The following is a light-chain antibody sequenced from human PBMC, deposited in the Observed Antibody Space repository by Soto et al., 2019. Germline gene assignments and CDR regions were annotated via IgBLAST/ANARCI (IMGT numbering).Light chain of an antibody. CDR1: QGIDIY. CDR3: QQSYSTPIT. CDR2: GAS. J-gene: IGKJ5*01. Sequence: DIQLTQSPSAMSASVGDRVTITCRASQGIDIYLAWFQQKPGKVPERLIYGASSLQSGVPSRFSGSGSGADFILTISSLQSEDFATYYCQQSYSTPITFGQGTRLEI. V-gene: IGKV1-17*03.